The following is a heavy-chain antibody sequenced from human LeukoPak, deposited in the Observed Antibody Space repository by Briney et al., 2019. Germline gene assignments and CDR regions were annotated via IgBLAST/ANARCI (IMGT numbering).Heavy chain of an antibody. CDR2: INRSGST. V-gene: IGHV4-34*01. CDR3: ARLTSFSWYNWFDP. CDR1: GGSFSGYY. D-gene: IGHD6-13*01. J-gene: IGHJ5*02. Sequence: SETLSLTCAVYGGSFSGYYWSWIPQPPGKGLEWIGEINRSGSTNYNPSLKSRVTISVDTSKNQFSLKLSSVTAADTAVYYCARLTSFSWYNWFDPWGQGTLVTVSS.